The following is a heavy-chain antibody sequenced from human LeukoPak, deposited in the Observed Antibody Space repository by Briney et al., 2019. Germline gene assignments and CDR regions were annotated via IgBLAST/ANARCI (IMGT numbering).Heavy chain of an antibody. V-gene: IGHV4-61*01. CDR2: IYYSGST. J-gene: IGHJ5*02. CDR3: ARGMRGVAAWSPFYCFAP. Sequence: PSETLSLTCTVSGGSVSSGSYYWSWIRQPPGKGLEWIGYIYYSGSTNYNPSLKSRVTISVDTSKNQFSLKLSSVTAADTAVYYCARGMRGVAAWSPFYCFAPWGQETLVTVSS. D-gene: IGHD2-15*01. CDR1: GGSVSSGSYY.